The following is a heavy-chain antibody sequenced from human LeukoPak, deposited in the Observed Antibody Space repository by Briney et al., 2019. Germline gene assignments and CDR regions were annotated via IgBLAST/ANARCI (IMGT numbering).Heavy chain of an antibody. J-gene: IGHJ4*02. CDR3: ARGGYSSGWYRD. V-gene: IGHV3-53*01. Sequence: PGGSLRLSCAASGFTVSTNYMNWVRQAPGKGLEWVSVVYSGGSTYYADSVKGRFTISRDNSKNTLYLQMSSLRAEDTAVYYCARGGYSSGWYRDWGQGTLVPVSS. CDR1: GFTVSTNY. D-gene: IGHD6-19*01. CDR2: VYSGGST.